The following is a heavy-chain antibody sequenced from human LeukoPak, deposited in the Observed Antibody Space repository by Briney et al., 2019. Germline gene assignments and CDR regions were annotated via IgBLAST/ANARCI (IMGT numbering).Heavy chain of an antibody. D-gene: IGHD4-17*01. CDR3: ARDYVDYVGYFFFDY. V-gene: IGHV3-23*01. CDR1: GFTFNNYA. J-gene: IGHJ4*02. CDR2: ISGGETT. Sequence: GGSLRLSCAASGFTFNNYAMNWVRQVPGKGLEWVSSISGGETTYYADSAKGRFTISRDNSQNTLYLQMNSLRAEDTAVYYCARDYVDYVGYFFFDYWGQGTLVTVSS.